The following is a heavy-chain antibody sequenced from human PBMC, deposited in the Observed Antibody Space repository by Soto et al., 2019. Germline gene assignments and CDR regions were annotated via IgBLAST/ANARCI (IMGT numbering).Heavy chain of an antibody. D-gene: IGHD3-10*01. CDR2: IDPKNGGT. CDR3: GRDDYGIFPY. Sequence: GSSVKVSCKASGYSISAYYIHWVRQAPGQGLEWMGWIDPKNGGTVSAQKFQGRLTMTRDTSISTVYMHLSGLTSDDTALYYCGRDDYGIFPYWGQGSLVT. V-gene: IGHV1-2*02. CDR1: GYSISAYY. J-gene: IGHJ4*02.